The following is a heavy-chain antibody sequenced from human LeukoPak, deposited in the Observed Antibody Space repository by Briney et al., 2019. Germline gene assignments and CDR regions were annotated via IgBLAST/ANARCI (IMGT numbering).Heavy chain of an antibody. Sequence: PSETLSLTCTVSLDSTTSNFWSWVRQPPGKGLEWIGEIHRSGSPNYNPSLQSRVTISIDRSRNQIVLELSSVTAADTAVYYCAREILGGFNPGAYWGQGTLVTVSS. CDR3: AREILGGFNPGAY. CDR1: LDSTTSNF. V-gene: IGHV4-4*02. J-gene: IGHJ4*02. CDR2: IHRSGSP. D-gene: IGHD1-14*01.